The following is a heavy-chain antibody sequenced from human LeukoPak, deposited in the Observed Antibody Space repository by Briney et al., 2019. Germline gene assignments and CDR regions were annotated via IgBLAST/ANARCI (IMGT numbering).Heavy chain of an antibody. D-gene: IGHD3-16*01. CDR1: GGSMFSYY. CDR2: IYSSGIT. V-gene: IGHV4-4*08. J-gene: IGHJ2*01. CDR3: ARRAYYDSSGFHPTSGYFDL. Sequence: PSETLSLTCSVCGGSMFSYYWNWIRQPPGKGLEWIGYIYSSGITNYNPSLRSRGTISVATSRTQFSLRLTSVTAEDTAIYYCARRAYYDSSGFHPTSGYFDLWGRGTLVTVSS.